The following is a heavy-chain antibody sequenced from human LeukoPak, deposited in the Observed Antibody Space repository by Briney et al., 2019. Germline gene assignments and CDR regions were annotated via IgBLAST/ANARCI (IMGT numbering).Heavy chain of an antibody. J-gene: IGHJ6*04. CDR3: ASATLRCSGGSCYEMDV. CDR2: IIPLFGTP. V-gene: IGHV1-69*06. CDR1: GGTFSSYT. Sequence: ASVNVSCKASGGTFSSYTISWVRQAPGQGLEWMGGIIPLFGTPDYAQKFQGRVTITADKSTSTAYMELSSLRSEDTAVYYCASATLRCSGGSCYEMDVWGKGTTVTVSS. D-gene: IGHD2-15*01.